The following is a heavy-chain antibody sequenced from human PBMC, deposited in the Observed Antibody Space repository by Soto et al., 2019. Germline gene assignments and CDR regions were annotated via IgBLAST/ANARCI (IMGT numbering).Heavy chain of an antibody. V-gene: IGHV3-30-3*01. CDR2: ISYDGSNK. CDR3: ARDHGTAMAEPYFDY. D-gene: IGHD5-18*01. CDR1: GFTCSSYA. J-gene: IGHJ4*02. Sequence: GGSLRLSCAASGFTCSSYAMHWVRQTPGKGLEWVAVISYDGSNKYYADSVKGRFTISRDNSKNTLYLQMNSLRAEDTAVYYCARDHGTAMAEPYFDYWGQGTLVTVSS.